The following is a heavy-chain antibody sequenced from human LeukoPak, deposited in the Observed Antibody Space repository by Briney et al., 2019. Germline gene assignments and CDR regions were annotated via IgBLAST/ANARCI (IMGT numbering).Heavy chain of an antibody. CDR3: AAERGYYDNGGAFDI. V-gene: IGHV1-58*01. CDR2: IVVGSGNT. Sequence: ASVKVSFKASGFTFTSSAVQWVRQARGQRLEWIGWIVVGSGNTNYAQKFQERVTITRDMSTSTAYMELSSLRSEDTAVYYCAAERGYYDNGGAFDIWGQGTMVTVSS. D-gene: IGHD3-22*01. CDR1: GFTFTSSA. J-gene: IGHJ3*02.